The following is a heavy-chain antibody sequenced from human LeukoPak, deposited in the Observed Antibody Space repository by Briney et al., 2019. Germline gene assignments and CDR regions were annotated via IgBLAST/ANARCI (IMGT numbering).Heavy chain of an antibody. CDR1: GYTFTSYG. Sequence: GASVKVSCKASGYTFTSYGISWVRQAPGQGLEWMGWISAYNGNTNYAQKLQGRVTMTTDTSTSTAYMELRSLRSDDTAVYYCAREIAFGGVDWFNPWGQGTLVTVSS. D-gene: IGHD3-16*01. CDR2: ISAYNGNT. CDR3: AREIAFGGVDWFNP. J-gene: IGHJ5*02. V-gene: IGHV1-18*01.